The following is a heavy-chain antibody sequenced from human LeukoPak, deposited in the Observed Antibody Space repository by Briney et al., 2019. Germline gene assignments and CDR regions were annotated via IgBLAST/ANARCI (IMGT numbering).Heavy chain of an antibody. CDR3: AGLYNSGWTDYMDV. V-gene: IGHV4-34*01. D-gene: IGHD6-19*01. CDR1: GGSFSGYY. CDR2: INHSGST. J-gene: IGHJ6*03. Sequence: PSETLSLTCAVYGGSFSGYYWSWIRQPPGKGLEWIGEINHSGSTNYNPSLKSRVTISVDTSKNQFSLKLSSVTAADTAVYYCAGLYNSGWTDYMDVWGKGTTVTISS.